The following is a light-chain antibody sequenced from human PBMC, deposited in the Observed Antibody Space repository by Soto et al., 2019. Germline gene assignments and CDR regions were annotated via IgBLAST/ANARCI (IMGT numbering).Light chain of an antibody. CDR2: WAS. CDR1: QSVLYSSNNKNY. V-gene: IGKV4-1*01. Sequence: DFVLTQSPVSLAVSLGERATINCKSSQSVLYSSNNKNYLSWYQHKAGQPPRLLFSWASTRASGVPARFSGSGSGTDFSLIISSLQAEDVAVYYCLQYYNSPFTFGPGTKVEIK. CDR3: LQYYNSPFT. J-gene: IGKJ3*01.